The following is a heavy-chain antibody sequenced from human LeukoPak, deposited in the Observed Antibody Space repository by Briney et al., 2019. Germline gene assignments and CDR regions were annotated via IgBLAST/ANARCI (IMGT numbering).Heavy chain of an antibody. Sequence: GASVKVSCKASGYTFTSYDINWVRQATGQGLEWMGWMNPNSGNTGYAQKFQGRVTMTRNTSISTAYMELSSLRSEDTAVYYCARVDRSGWTFHYYYYYMDVWGKGTTVTVSS. CDR3: ARVDRSGWTFHYYYYYMDV. J-gene: IGHJ6*03. V-gene: IGHV1-8*01. D-gene: IGHD3-22*01. CDR2: MNPNSGNT. CDR1: GYTFTSYD.